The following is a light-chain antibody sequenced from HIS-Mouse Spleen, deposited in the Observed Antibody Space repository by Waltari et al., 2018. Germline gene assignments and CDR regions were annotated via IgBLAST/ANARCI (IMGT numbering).Light chain of an antibody. CDR3: QVWDSSSDHWV. CDR1: NIGSKS. V-gene: IGLV3-21*02. J-gene: IGLJ3*02. Sequence: SYVLTQPPSVSVAPGQTARLTCGGNNIGSKSVPLYQQKPGPAPVLVVYADSDRPSGIPERFSGSNSGNTATLTISRVEAGDEADYYCQVWDSSSDHWVFGGGTKLTVL. CDR2: ADS.